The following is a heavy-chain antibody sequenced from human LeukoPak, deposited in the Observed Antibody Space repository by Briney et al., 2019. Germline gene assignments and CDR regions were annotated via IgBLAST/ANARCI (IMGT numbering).Heavy chain of an antibody. V-gene: IGHV5-10-1*01. CDR3: ATLILRAAPYYLDY. J-gene: IGHJ4*02. D-gene: IGHD3-16*01. CDR2: IDPSDSFT. CDR1: GYRLTNYW. Sequence: GESLKISCKGSGYRLTNYWISWVRQMPGKGLEWMGRIDPSDSFTDYSPSFQGHVTFSADKSITTAYLQWSSLKASDTAMYYCATLILRAAPYYLDYWGQGTLVTVSS.